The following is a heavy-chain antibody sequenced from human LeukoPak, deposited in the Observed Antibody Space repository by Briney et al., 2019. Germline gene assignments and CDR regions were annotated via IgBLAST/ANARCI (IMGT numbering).Heavy chain of an antibody. CDR3: ARGSISGRTTVQYFDY. CDR2: INHSGIT. J-gene: IGHJ4*02. CDR1: GGSFSGYF. Sequence: SETLSLTCAVYGGSFSGYFWSWIRQPPGKGLEWIGEINHSGITNYNPSLKSRVTISVDTSENQFSLKLSSVTAADTAVYYCARGSISGRTTVQYFDYWGQGTLVTVSS. D-gene: IGHD4-17*01. V-gene: IGHV4-34*01.